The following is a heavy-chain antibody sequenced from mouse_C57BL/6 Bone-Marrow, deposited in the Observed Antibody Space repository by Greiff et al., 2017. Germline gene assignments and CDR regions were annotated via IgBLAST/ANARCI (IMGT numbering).Heavy chain of an antibody. CDR1: GYTFTSYW. CDR2: IDPSDSET. D-gene: IGHD1-1*01. CDR3: ARMRYYGSSYGFAY. V-gene: IGHV1-52*01. J-gene: IGHJ3*01. Sequence: VQLQQPGAELVRPGSSVKLSCKASGYTFTSYWMHWVKQRPIQGLEWIGNIDPSDSETHYNQKFKDKATLTVDKSSSTAYMQLSSLTSEDSAVYDCARMRYYGSSYGFAYWGQGTLVTVSA.